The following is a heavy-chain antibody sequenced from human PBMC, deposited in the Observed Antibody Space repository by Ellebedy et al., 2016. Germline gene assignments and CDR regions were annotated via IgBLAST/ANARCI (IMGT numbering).Heavy chain of an antibody. J-gene: IGHJ4*02. D-gene: IGHD6-19*01. V-gene: IGHV3-15*01. CDR2: ITRKIDGGAT. CDR1: GFSFSTYA. Sequence: GESLKISXAASGFSFSTYAMNWVRQAPGKGLEWVGRITRKIDGGATVYAAPVKGRFTMSRDDSKNTLYLQMNSLKTEDTAVYYCTTGSVEGYWGQGTLVTVSS. CDR3: TTGSVEGY.